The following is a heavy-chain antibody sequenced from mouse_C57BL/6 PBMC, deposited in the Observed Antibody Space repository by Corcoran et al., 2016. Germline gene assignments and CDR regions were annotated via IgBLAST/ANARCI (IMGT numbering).Heavy chain of an antibody. D-gene: IGHD1-1*01. CDR2: ISYDGSN. J-gene: IGHJ1*03. CDR3: ARAPYGWYFDV. CDR1: GYSITSGYY. Sequence: DVQLQESGPGLVKPSQSLSLTCSVTGYSITSGYYWNWIRQFPGNKLEWMGYISYDGSNNYNPSLKNRISITRDTSKNQFFLKLNSVTTEDTATYYCARAPYGWYFDVWGTGTTVTVSS. V-gene: IGHV3-6*01.